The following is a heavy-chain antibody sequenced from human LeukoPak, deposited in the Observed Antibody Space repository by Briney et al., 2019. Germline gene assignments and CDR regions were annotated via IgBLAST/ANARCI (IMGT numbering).Heavy chain of an antibody. CDR2: ISSSSSYI. D-gene: IGHD1-1*01. J-gene: IGHJ6*02. V-gene: IGHV3-21*01. Sequence: GGSLRLSCAASGFTFSSYSMNWVRQAPGKGLEWVSSISSSSSYIYYADSVKGRFTISRDNAKNSLYLQMNSLRAEDTAVYYCARKNDEFNGMDVWGQGTTVTVSS. CDR3: ARKNDEFNGMDV. CDR1: GFTFSSYS.